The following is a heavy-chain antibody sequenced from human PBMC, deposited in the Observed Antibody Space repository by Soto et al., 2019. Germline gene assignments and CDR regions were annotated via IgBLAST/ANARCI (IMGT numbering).Heavy chain of an antibody. CDR3: AVDRGYSYAFDY. J-gene: IGHJ4*02. CDR2: ISSSSSYI. CDR1: GFTFSSYS. Sequence: GGSLRLSCAASGFTFSSYSMNWVRQAPGKGLEWVSSISSSSSYIYYADSVKGRFTISRDNAKNSLYLQMNSLRAEDTAVYYCAVDRGYSYAFDYWGRGTLVTVSS. D-gene: IGHD5-18*01. V-gene: IGHV3-21*01.